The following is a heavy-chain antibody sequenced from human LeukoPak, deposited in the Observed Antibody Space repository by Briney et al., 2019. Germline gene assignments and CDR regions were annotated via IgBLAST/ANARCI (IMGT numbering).Heavy chain of an antibody. CDR2: IYPGDSDT. J-gene: IGHJ4*02. CDR3: ARRGDSSSWYVY. D-gene: IGHD6-13*01. V-gene: IGHV5-51*01. CDR1: GYSFTSYW. Sequence: GESLKISCKGSGYSFTSYWIGWVRQMPGKGLEWMGIIYPGDSDTRYSPSFQVQVTISAYKSIRTAYLQWRSLKASDVAMYYCARRGDSSSWYVYWGQGTLVTVSS.